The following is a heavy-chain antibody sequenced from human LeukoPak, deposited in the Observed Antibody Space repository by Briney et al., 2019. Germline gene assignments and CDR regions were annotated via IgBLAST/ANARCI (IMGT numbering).Heavy chain of an antibody. Sequence: SQTLSLTCAISGNIVSSNSVTWNWIRQSPSRGLEWLGRTYYRSTWYNDYAVSVRGRITVNPDTSKNQFSLHLNSVTPEDTAVYYCARRLTQYDCFDPWGQGILVTVSS. CDR1: GNIVSSNSVT. CDR3: ARRLTQYDCFDP. J-gene: IGHJ5*02. D-gene: IGHD2-2*01. V-gene: IGHV6-1*01. CDR2: TYYRSTWYN.